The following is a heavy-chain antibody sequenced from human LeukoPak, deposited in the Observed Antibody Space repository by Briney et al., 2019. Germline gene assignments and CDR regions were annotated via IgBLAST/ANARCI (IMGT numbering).Heavy chain of an antibody. D-gene: IGHD3-9*01. J-gene: IGHJ4*02. CDR1: GYSFTSYW. CDR2: IYPGDSDT. Sequence: GESLKISCKGSGYSFTSYWIGWVRQMPGKGLEWMGIIYPGDSDTRYSPSFQGQVTISADKSISTAYLQWSSLKASDTGMYYCARFLVLSDILTGYFPYYFDHWGQGTLVTVSS. CDR3: ARFLVLSDILTGYFPYYFDH. V-gene: IGHV5-51*01.